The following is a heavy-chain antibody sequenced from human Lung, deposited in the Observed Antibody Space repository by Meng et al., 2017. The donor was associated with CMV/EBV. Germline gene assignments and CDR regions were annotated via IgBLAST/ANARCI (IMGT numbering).Heavy chain of an antibody. V-gene: IGHV4-61*01. CDR3: ARLGGLRFAFWYGMDV. CDR1: GCSVSSGSYY. J-gene: IGHJ6*02. Sequence: SETLSLXXTVSGCSVSSGSYYWSWIRQPPGKGLEWIGYIYYSGSTNYNPSLKSRVTISVDTSKNQFSLKLSSVTAADTAVYYCARLGGLRFAFWYGMDVWGQGTTVXVSS. CDR2: IYYSGST. D-gene: IGHD3-3*01.